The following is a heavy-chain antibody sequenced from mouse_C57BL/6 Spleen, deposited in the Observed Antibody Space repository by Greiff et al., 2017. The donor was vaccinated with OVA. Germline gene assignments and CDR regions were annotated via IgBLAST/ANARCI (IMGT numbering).Heavy chain of an antibody. CDR3: ASLTLNDYGSSYGYFDV. V-gene: IGHV1-52*01. CDR1: GYTFTSYW. Sequence: QVQLQQPGAELVRPGSSVKLSCKASGYTFTSYWMHWVRQRPIQGLEWIGNIDPSDSETHYNQKFKDKATLTVDKSSSTAYMQLSSLTSEDAAVYYCASLTLNDYGSSYGYFDVWGTGTTVTVSS. J-gene: IGHJ1*03. D-gene: IGHD1-1*01. CDR2: IDPSDSET.